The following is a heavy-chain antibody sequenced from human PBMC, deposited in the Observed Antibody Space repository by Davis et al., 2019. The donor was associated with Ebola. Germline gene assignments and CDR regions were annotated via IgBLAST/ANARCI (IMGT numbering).Heavy chain of an antibody. D-gene: IGHD2-21*01. J-gene: IGHJ4*02. CDR2: IHKDGNEK. V-gene: IGHV3-7*03. CDR1: GLIFRTHW. CDR3: TTYRVSGY. Sequence: PGGSLRLSCVASGLIFRTHWTSWVRQAPGKGLEWVASIHKDGNEKYYVDSVKGRFTISRDNAKNSLYLQMNSLRVEDTAIYYCTTYRVSGYWGQGTLVTVSS.